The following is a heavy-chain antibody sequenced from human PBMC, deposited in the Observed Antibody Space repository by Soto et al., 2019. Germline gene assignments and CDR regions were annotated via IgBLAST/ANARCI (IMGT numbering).Heavy chain of an antibody. V-gene: IGHV3-7*03. Sequence: WVRQAPGKGLEWVANIKQDGSEKYYVDSVKGRFTISRDNAKNSLYLQMNSLRAEDTAVYYCARDSRRGWLQLYYFDYWGQGTLVTVSS. CDR2: IKQDGSEK. D-gene: IGHD5-12*01. J-gene: IGHJ4*02. CDR3: ARDSRRGWLQLYYFDY.